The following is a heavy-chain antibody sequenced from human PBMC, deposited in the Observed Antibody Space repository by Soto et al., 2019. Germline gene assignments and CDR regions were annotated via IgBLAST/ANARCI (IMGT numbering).Heavy chain of an antibody. CDR1: GFTFSSYA. CDR3: ARGRVGSSGFSYYYYYGMDV. D-gene: IGHD6-19*01. Sequence: GGSLRLSCAASGFTFSSYAMHWVRQAPGKGLEWVAVISYDGSNKYYAGSVKGRFTISRDNSKNTLYLQMNSLRAEDTAVYYCARGRVGSSGFSYYYYYGMDVWGQGTTVTVSS. CDR2: ISYDGSNK. J-gene: IGHJ6*02. V-gene: IGHV3-30-3*01.